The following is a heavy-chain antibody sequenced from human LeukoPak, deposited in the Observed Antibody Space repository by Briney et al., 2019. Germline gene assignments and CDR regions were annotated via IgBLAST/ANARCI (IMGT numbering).Heavy chain of an antibody. V-gene: IGHV4-59*01. J-gene: IGHJ4*02. CDR1: GGSISSYH. D-gene: IGHD3-10*01. Sequence: SETPSLTCTVSGGSISSYHWSWIRQPPGKGLEWIGYIYYSGSTNYNPSLKSRVTISVDTSKNQFSLKLSSVTAADTAVYYCVGYNYYGSGSYLDYWGQGTLVTVSS. CDR2: IYYSGST. CDR3: VGYNYYGSGSYLDY.